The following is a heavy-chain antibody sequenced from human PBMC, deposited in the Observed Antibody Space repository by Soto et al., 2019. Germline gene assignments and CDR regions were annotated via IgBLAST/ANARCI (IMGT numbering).Heavy chain of an antibody. Sequence: GGSLRLSCAASGFPFSNFAMTWVRQAPGKGLEWVSTITTSADNDDSPFYADSMKGRVTISRDDSKNTLHLQMNSLRTDDTAVYFCARDGFGDVGGDYVAHYFYYGMDVWGQGTTVTVSS. CDR3: ARDGFGDVGGDYVAHYFYYGMDV. J-gene: IGHJ6*02. CDR2: ITTSADNDDSP. CDR1: GFPFSNFA. D-gene: IGHD4-17*01. V-gene: IGHV3-23*01.